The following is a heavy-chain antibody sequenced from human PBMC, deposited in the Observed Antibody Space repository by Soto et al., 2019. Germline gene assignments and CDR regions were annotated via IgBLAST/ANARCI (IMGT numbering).Heavy chain of an antibody. D-gene: IGHD3-22*01. CDR2: ISGSGGST. CDR3: AKAADLRITMMP. Sequence: EVQLLESGGGLVQPGGSLRLSCAASGFTFSSYAMSWVRQAPGKGLEWVSAISGSGGSTYYADSVKGRFTISRDNSKNTLYLQMNSLRAEVTALYYCAKAADLRITMMPWGQGTLVTVSS. J-gene: IGHJ5*02. CDR1: GFTFSSYA. V-gene: IGHV3-23*01.